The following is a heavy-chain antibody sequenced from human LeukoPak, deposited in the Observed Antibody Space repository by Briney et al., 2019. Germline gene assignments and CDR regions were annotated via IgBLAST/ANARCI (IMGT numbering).Heavy chain of an antibody. CDR1: GGSISSYY. J-gene: IGHJ6*03. D-gene: IGHD3-3*01. Sequence: SETLSLTCTVSGGSISSYYWSWIRQPAGKGLEWIGRIYTSGSTNYSPSLKSRVTMSVDTSKNQFSLKLSSVTAADTAVYYCARVDFWSGYYAYMDVWGKGTTVTVSS. CDR2: IYTSGST. CDR3: ARVDFWSGYYAYMDV. V-gene: IGHV4-4*07.